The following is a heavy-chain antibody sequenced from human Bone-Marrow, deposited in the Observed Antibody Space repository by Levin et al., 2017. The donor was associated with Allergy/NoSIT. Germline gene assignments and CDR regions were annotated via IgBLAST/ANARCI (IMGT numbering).Heavy chain of an antibody. D-gene: IGHD5-12*01. CDR1: GFTFRDYW. CDR2: IDQDGSQK. V-gene: IGHV3-7*03. Sequence: GESLKISCAATGFTFRDYWMTWVRQTPGRGLEWVANIDQDGSQKYYVDSVKGRFTISRDNAKNSVDLQMNCLRDDDTAVYYCARKLRGSSAYDAFDVWGHGTMVTFSS. CDR3: ARKLRGSSAYDAFDV. J-gene: IGHJ3*01.